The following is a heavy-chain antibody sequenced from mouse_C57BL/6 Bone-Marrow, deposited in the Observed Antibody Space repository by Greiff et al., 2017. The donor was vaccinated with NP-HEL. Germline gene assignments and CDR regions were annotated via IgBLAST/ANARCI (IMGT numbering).Heavy chain of an antibody. Sequence: EVQVVESGGGLVQPGGSLSLSCAASGFTFTDYYMSWVRQPPGKALEWLVFIRNKANGYTTEYSASVKGRFTISRDNSPGILYLQMNALRPEDSATYYWARSTYYDYADDPVYAMDYWGQGTSVTVTA. J-gene: IGHJ4*01. V-gene: IGHV7-3*01. CDR3: ARSTYYDYADDPVYAMDY. D-gene: IGHD2-4*01. CDR1: GFTFTDYY. CDR2: IRNKANGYTT.